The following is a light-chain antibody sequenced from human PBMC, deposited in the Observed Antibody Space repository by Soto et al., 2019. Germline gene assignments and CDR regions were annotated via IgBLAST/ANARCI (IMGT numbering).Light chain of an antibody. J-gene: IGKJ1*01. V-gene: IGKV3-20*01. CDR2: GAS. CDR1: QSVSSSP. CDR3: QHYGTSPRT. Sequence: EIVLTQSPGTLSLSPGERATLSCRARQSVSSSPLAWYQQKPGQAPRLLMYGASSRATDVPDRFSGSGSGTDFTLTINRLEPEDFAVYYCQHYGTSPRTFGPGTKVDIK.